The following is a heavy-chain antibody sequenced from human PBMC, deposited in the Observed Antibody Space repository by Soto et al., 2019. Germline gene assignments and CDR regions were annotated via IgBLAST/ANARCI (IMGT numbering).Heavy chain of an antibody. J-gene: IGHJ4*02. CDR2: ISAHNGNT. V-gene: IGHV1-18*01. D-gene: IGHD1-1*01. Sequence: QVHLVQSGAEVKKPGASVKVSCKGSGYAFTTYGITWVRQAPGQGLEWMGWISAHNGNTNYAQKLQGRVTVTSDTSTSTAYMELRSLRSDDAAVYYCARGRYGTYWGQGALVTVSS. CDR3: ARGRYGTY. CDR1: GYAFTTYG.